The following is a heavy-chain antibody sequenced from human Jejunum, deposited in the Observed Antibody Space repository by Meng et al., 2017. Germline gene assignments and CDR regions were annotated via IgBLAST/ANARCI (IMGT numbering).Heavy chain of an antibody. CDR2: IYFSGTT. CDR1: GGSISSGSYY. D-gene: IGHD2-2*01. V-gene: IGHV4-61*02. J-gene: IGHJ4*02. Sequence: SETLSLTCTVSGGSISSGSYYWNWIRQPAGKGLEWIGRIYFSGTTTYNPSLESRVTISVDTSNNQFSLKLTSVTAADMAVYYCARERVPPTKGLDCWGQGTLVTVSS. CDR3: ARERVPPTKGLDC.